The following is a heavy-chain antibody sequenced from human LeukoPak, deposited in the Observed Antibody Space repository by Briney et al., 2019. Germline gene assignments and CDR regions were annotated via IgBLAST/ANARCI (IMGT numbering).Heavy chain of an antibody. D-gene: IGHD3-9*01. V-gene: IGHV3-30*02. CDR3: ARAPRGGGYDILTGYPYYFDY. CDR1: GFTFSSYG. Sequence: GGSLRLSCAASGFTFSSYGMHWVRQAPGKGLEWVAFIRYDGSNKYYADSVKGRFTISRDNSKNTLYLQMNSLRAEDTAVYYCARAPRGGGYDILTGYPYYFDYWGQGTLVTVSS. J-gene: IGHJ4*02. CDR2: IRYDGSNK.